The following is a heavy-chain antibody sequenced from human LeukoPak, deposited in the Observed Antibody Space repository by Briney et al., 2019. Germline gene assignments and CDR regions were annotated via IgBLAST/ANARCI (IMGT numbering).Heavy chain of an antibody. V-gene: IGHV3-30*18. CDR3: AKDGFDY. CDR2: ISYDGSNK. Sequence: GGSLRLSCAASGFTFSSYGMHWVRQAPGKGLEWVAVISYDGSNKYYADSVKGRFTISRDNSKNTLYLQMNSLRAEDTAVYYCAKDGFDYWGQGTLVTVSS. J-gene: IGHJ4*02. CDR1: GFTFSSYG.